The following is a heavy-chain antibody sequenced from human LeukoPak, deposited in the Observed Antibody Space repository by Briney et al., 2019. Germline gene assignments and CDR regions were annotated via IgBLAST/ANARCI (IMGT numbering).Heavy chain of an antibody. V-gene: IGHV3-30*18. CDR3: AKDGFDY. CDR2: ISYDGSNK. Sequence: GGSLRLSCAASGFTFSSYGMHWVRQAPGKGLEWVAVISYDGSNKYYADSVKGRFTISRDNSKNTLYLQMNSLRAEDTAVYYCAKDGFDYWGQGTLVTVSS. J-gene: IGHJ4*02. CDR1: GFTFSSYG.